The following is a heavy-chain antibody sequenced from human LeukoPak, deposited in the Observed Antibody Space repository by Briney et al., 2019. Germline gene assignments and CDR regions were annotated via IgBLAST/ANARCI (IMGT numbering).Heavy chain of an antibody. V-gene: IGHV4-34*01. J-gene: IGHJ5*02. D-gene: IGHD3-3*01. Sequence: KPSETLSLTCAVYGGPFSGYYWSWIRQPPGKGLEWIGEINHSGSTNYNPSLKSRVTISVDTSKNQFSLKLSSVTAADTAVYYCARDGPHDFWSGYHTLQYNWFDPWGQGTLVTVSS. CDR1: GGPFSGYY. CDR2: INHSGST. CDR3: ARDGPHDFWSGYHTLQYNWFDP.